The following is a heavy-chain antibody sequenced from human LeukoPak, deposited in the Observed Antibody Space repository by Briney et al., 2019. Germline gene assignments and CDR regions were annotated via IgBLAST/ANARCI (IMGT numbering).Heavy chain of an antibody. CDR2: IRYDGSTK. Sequence: QAGGSLRLSCAASGFTFNNYGMHWVRQAPGKGLEWVAFIRYDGSTKYYADSVKGRFTISRDNSKNTLYLQMNTLRVEDTAVYYCAKVGDDSSGFGGGFDYWGQGTLVTVSS. CDR1: GFTFNNYG. CDR3: AKVGDDSSGFGGGFDY. D-gene: IGHD3-22*01. J-gene: IGHJ4*02. V-gene: IGHV3-30*02.